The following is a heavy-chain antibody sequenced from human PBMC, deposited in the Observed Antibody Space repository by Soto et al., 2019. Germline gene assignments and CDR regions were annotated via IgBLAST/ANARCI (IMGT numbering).Heavy chain of an antibody. CDR3: AKGEARDYFDY. D-gene: IGHD3-16*01. Sequence: GGSLRLSCAASGFTVSSNYMSWVRQAPGKGLEWVSVIYSGGSTYYADSVKGRFTISRDNSKNTLYLQMNGLRAEDTAVYYCAKGEARDYFDYWGQGTLVTVSS. CDR2: IYSGGST. CDR1: GFTVSSNY. J-gene: IGHJ4*02. V-gene: IGHV3-53*01.